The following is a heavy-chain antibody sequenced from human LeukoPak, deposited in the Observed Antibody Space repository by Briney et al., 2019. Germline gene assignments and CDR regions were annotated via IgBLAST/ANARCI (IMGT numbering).Heavy chain of an antibody. V-gene: IGHV3-7*01. Sequence: GGSLRLSCAASRFTFSVHWMHWVRQAPGKGLEWVAHINQDGSEEYYVDSVKGRFTISRDNARNSQFLQMNSLRTEDTAVYYCASGGGWVFFNWGQGTLVTVSS. CDR1: RFTFSVHW. D-gene: IGHD6-19*01. CDR3: ASGGGWVFFN. CDR2: INQDGSEE. J-gene: IGHJ4*02.